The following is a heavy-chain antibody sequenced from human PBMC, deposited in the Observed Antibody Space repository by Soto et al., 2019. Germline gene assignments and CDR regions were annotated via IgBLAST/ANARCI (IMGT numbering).Heavy chain of an antibody. CDR2: IYSGGNT. V-gene: IGHV3-66*01. J-gene: IGHJ4*02. D-gene: IGHD6-19*01. Sequence: LRLSCAASGFTVSSNYMSWVRQAPGKGLEWVSVIYSGGNTYYADSVEGRFTISRDNSKNTVYLQMNSLRAEDTAVYYCARATGRVVAGLFTVWGQGTLVTVSS. CDR1: GFTVSSNY. CDR3: ARATGRVVAGLFTV.